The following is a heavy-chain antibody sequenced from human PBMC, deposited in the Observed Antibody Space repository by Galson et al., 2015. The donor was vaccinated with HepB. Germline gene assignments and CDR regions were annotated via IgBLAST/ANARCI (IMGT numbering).Heavy chain of an antibody. CDR1: GFIFKDYA. CDR2: ISGDTYGK. Sequence: SLRLSCAGSGFIFKDYALTWVRQAPGKGLQWVAGISGDTYGKYYTDSVKGRFTISGDNSNNRLYLQMTNMRADDTATYYCAKGRGWYTGFDSWGQGALVTVS. V-gene: IGHV3-23*01. D-gene: IGHD6-19*01. CDR3: AKGRGWYTGFDS. J-gene: IGHJ4*02.